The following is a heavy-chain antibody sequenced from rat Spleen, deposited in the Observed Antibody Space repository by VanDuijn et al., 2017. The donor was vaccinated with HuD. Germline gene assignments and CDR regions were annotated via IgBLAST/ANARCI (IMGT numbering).Heavy chain of an antibody. CDR2: LITGTGGS. J-gene: IGHJ3*01. D-gene: IGHD4-3*01. Sequence: QVQLQQSGTELAKPGSSVKISCKASGYTFTNYDISWVKQTTGQGLEYIGYLITGTGGSYYNEKFKGKVTLTVDKSSSTVFMQLSNLTPEDTAVYYCARKTGIILPSWFPYWGQGTLVTVSS. V-gene: IGHV1-57*01. CDR3: ARKTGIILPSWFPY. CDR1: GYTFTNYD.